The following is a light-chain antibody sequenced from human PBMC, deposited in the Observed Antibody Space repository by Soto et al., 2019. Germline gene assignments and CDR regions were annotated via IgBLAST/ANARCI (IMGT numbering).Light chain of an antibody. J-gene: IGLJ2*01. CDR3: SSYAGSNIVV. V-gene: IGLV2-8*01. CDR1: SSDVGGYNF. CDR2: EVS. Sequence: QSVLTQPPSASGSPGQSGTISCTGTSSDVGGYNFVSWYQQHPGKAPKLMIYEVSERPSGVPDRFSGSKSGNTASLTVSGLQAEDEADYYCSSYAGSNIVVFGGGTKLTVL.